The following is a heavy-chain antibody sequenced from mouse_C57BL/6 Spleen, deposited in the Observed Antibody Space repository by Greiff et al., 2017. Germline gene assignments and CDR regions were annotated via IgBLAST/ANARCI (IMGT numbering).Heavy chain of an antibody. Sequence: EVKLMESGGGLVKPGGSLKLSCAASGFTFSDYGMHWVRQAPEKGLEWVAYISSGSSTIYYADTVKGRFTISRDNAKNTLFLQMTSLRSEDTAMYYCARDGYYYCDYWGQGTTLTVSS. CDR3: ARDGYYYCDY. J-gene: IGHJ2*01. V-gene: IGHV5-17*01. CDR2: ISSGSSTI. CDR1: GFTFSDYG. D-gene: IGHD2-3*01.